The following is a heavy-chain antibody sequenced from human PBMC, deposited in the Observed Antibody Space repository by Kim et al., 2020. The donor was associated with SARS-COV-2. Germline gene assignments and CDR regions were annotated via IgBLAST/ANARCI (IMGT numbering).Heavy chain of an antibody. CDR3: ARSLVVVVVSWFDP. Sequence: ASVKVSCKASGYTFSNYDIIWVRQAPGQGLEWMGWINTSNGDTNYAQKLQGRVTMTTDTSTSTAYMELRSLRSDDTAVYYCARSLVVVVVSWFDPWGQGTLVTVSS. V-gene: IGHV1-18*04. D-gene: IGHD2-15*01. CDR2: INTSNGDT. J-gene: IGHJ5*02. CDR1: GYTFSNYD.